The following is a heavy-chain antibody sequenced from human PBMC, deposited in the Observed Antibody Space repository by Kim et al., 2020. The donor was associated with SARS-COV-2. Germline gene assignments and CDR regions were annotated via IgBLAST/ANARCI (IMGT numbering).Heavy chain of an antibody. CDR2: ISSNGGST. D-gene: IGHD3-10*01. V-gene: IGHV3-64*01. CDR1: GFTFSSYA. J-gene: IGHJ6*02. Sequence: GGSLRLSCAASGFTFSSYAMHWVRQAPGKGLEYVSAISSNGGSTYYANSVKGRFTISRDNSKNTLYLQMGSLRAEDMAVYYCAREQSAYPDGDNYYGSGSYSSSYGMDVWGQGTTVTVSS. CDR3: AREQSAYPDGDNYYGSGSYSSSYGMDV.